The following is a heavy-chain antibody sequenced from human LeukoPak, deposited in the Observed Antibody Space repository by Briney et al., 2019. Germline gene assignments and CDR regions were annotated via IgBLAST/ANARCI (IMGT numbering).Heavy chain of an antibody. CDR3: ARLLGLKVVIPDDEAFDI. Sequence: GESLKISCKGSGYSFTTYWIGWVRQMPGKGLEYMGIINPGKSDTRYSPSFQGQVTISADKSINTAYLQWGSLRASDTAIYYCARLLGLKVVIPDDEAFDIWGQGTMVTVSS. J-gene: IGHJ3*02. CDR2: INPGKSDT. D-gene: IGHD2-2*01. V-gene: IGHV5-51*01. CDR1: GYSFTTYW.